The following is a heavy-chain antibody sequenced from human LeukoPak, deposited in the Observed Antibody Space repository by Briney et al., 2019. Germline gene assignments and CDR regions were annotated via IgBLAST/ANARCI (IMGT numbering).Heavy chain of an antibody. J-gene: IGHJ6*02. V-gene: IGHV3-53*04. CDR1: GFAVSSNY. CDR3: ARDHLFSGMDV. Sequence: PGGSLRLSCAPSGFAVSSNYMSWVRQAPGHGLEWVSVIYSGGSTYYGDSVKGRFTISRHNSKNTLYLQMNSLRAEDTAVYYCARDHLFSGMDVWGQGTTVTVSS. CDR2: IYSGGST.